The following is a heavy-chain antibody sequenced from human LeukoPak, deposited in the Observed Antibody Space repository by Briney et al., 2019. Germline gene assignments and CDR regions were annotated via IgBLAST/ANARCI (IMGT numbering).Heavy chain of an antibody. J-gene: IGHJ4*02. V-gene: IGHV4-34*01. D-gene: IGHD2-15*01. CDR1: GGSFSGYY. CDR3: ARDRGTPRDFDY. Sequence: PSETLSLTCAVYGGSFSGYYWSWIRQPPGKGLEWIGEINHSGSTNYNPSLKSRVTISVDTSKNQFSLKLSSVTAADTAVYYCARDRGTPRDFDYWGQGTLVTVSS. CDR2: INHSGST.